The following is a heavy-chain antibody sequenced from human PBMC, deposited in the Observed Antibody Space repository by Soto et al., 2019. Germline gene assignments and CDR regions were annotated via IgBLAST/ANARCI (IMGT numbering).Heavy chain of an antibody. CDR1: GDTFSNYA. D-gene: IGHD6-13*01. Sequence: QVQLVQSGAEVKKPGSSVTVACKGSGDTFSNYAINWVRQAPGQGLEWMGAIVPIFSTTNYAQKFQGRVTITADESTDTDNMELSSLRSDDTAAYYCAREAAAAGTCREDPFDIWGQGKMVTVSS. CDR2: IVPIFSTT. CDR3: AREAAAAGTCREDPFDI. J-gene: IGHJ3*02. V-gene: IGHV1-69*12.